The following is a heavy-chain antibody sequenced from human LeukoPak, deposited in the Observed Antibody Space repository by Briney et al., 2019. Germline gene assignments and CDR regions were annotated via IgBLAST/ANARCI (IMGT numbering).Heavy chain of an antibody. CDR1: GFTFSTYN. Sequence: GGSLRLSCAASGFTFSTYNMNWVRQAPGKGLEWVSSISTNSNYIHYADSVKGRFTISRDNAKNSLYLQMNSLRVEDTDVYYCARDVGASAPDAFDIWGQGIMVTVSS. D-gene: IGHD1-26*01. V-gene: IGHV3-21*01. J-gene: IGHJ3*02. CDR2: ISTNSNYI. CDR3: ARDVGASAPDAFDI.